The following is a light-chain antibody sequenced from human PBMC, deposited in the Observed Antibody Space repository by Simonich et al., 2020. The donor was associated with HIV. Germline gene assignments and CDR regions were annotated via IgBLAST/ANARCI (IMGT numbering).Light chain of an antibody. V-gene: IGKV3-11*01. J-gene: IGKJ2*01. CDR3: QQRSYWMYT. CDR1: QNINNY. CDR2: DAS. Sequence: EIVLTQSPATLSLSPGERATLSCRASQNINNYLAWYQQKPGQAPRILIWDASHRATGIPARFSGSGSGTDFTLTISSLQSEDFAVYYCQQRSYWMYTFGQGTKLEIK.